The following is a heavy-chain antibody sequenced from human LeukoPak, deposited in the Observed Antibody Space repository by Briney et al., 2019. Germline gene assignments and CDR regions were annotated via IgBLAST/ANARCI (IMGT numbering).Heavy chain of an antibody. D-gene: IGHD6-19*01. J-gene: IGHJ4*02. V-gene: IGHV3-21*01. CDR2: ISSSSSYI. CDR1: GFTFSSYA. CDR3: ARDNSGWYFFDY. Sequence: GGSLRLSCAASGFTFSSYAMNWVRQAPGKGLEWVSSISSSSSYIYYADSVKGRFTISRDNAKNSLYLQMNSLRAEDTAVYYCARDNSGWYFFDYWGQGTLVTVSS.